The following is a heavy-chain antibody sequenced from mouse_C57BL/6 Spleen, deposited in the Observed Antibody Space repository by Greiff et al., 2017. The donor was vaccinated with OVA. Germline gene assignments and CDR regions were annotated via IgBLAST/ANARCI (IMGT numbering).Heavy chain of an antibody. V-gene: IGHV5-17*01. CDR1: GFTFSDYG. Sequence: EVMLVESGGGLVKPGGSLKLSCAASGFTFSDYGMHWVRQAPEKGLEWVAYISSGSSTIYYADTVKGRFTISRDNAKNTLFLQMTSLRSEDTAMYYCASNSNYFWCAYWGQGTLVTVSA. J-gene: IGHJ3*01. CDR2: ISSGSSTI. D-gene: IGHD2-5*01. CDR3: ASNSNYFWCAY.